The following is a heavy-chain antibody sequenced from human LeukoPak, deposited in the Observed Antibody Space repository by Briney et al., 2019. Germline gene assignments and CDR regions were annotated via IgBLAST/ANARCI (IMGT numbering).Heavy chain of an antibody. CDR2: IYSGGST. CDR1: GGSISSYY. CDR3: ARENTGSYREFDY. D-gene: IGHD1-26*01. J-gene: IGHJ4*02. V-gene: IGHV4-4*07. Sequence: PSETLSLTCTVSGGSISSYYWSWIRQPAGRGLEWIGRIYSGGSTNYNPSLKSRITMSVDSSNNQFSLKLSSVTAADTAVFYCARENTGSYREFDYWGQGTLVTVSS.